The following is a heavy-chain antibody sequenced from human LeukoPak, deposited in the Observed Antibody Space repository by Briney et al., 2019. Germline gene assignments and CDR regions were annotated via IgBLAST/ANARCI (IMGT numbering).Heavy chain of an antibody. V-gene: IGHV4-31*03. CDR3: ARVSIVVVTARETHAFDI. Sequence: PSQTLSLTCTVSGGSISSGGYYWSWIRQHPGKGLEWIGYIYYSGSTYYNPSLKSRVTISVDTSKNQFSLKLSSVTAADTAVYYCARVSIVVVTARETHAFDIWGQGTMVTVSS. D-gene: IGHD2-21*02. CDR1: GGSISSGGYY. CDR2: IYYSGST. J-gene: IGHJ3*02.